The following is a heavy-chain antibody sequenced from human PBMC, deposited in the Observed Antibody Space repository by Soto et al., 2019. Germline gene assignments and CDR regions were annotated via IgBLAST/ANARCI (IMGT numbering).Heavy chain of an antibody. V-gene: IGHV5-10-1*01. CDR1: GYTFTTYW. J-gene: IGHJ4*02. Sequence: GESPKISCKGSGYTFTTYWITWVRQMPGKGLEWMGRIDPSDSYTNYSPSFQGHVTISTDKSIATAYLQWSSLKASDTAMYYCARQDRLTGTTNWGQGTLVTVSS. CDR2: IDPSDSYT. CDR3: ARQDRLTGTTN. D-gene: IGHD3-9*01.